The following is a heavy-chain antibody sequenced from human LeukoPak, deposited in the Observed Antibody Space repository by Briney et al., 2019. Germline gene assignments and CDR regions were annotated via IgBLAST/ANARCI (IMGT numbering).Heavy chain of an antibody. D-gene: IGHD3-22*01. Sequence: SETLSLTCAVSGGSFSGHYWSWIRQPPGKGLEWIGEIHHGGSVTYNPSLKSRVTISLDTSKNQFSLKVTSVTAAETAVYYCARNEVFGMTVVLTSGHDAFEIWSPGTMVTVSS. J-gene: IGHJ3*02. CDR1: GGSFSGHY. CDR3: ARNEVFGMTVVLTSGHDAFEI. V-gene: IGHV4-34*01. CDR2: IHHGGSV.